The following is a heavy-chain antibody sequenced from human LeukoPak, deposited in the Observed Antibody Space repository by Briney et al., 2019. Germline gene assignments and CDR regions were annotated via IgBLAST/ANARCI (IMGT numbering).Heavy chain of an antibody. J-gene: IGHJ4*02. CDR3: ARVAPYDILDYFDY. D-gene: IGHD3-9*01. Sequence: GGSLRLSCAASGFTFGAYSMNWVRQAPGKGLEWVSSITPSSSHIYYADSVKGRFTISRDNAKNSLYLQMNSLRAEDTAVYYCARVAPYDILDYFDYWGQGTLVTVSS. CDR1: GFTFGAYS. CDR2: ITPSSSHI. V-gene: IGHV3-21*01.